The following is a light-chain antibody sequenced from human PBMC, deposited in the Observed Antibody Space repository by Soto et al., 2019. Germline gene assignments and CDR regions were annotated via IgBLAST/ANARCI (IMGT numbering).Light chain of an antibody. Sequence: VAWYQHRPGQAPRLLIYRASTRATGVPARFSGSGSGTEFTLTLRTLQSGDSTVPSSLQHPTLWAIGRGSQVDIK. CDR2: RAS. J-gene: IGKJ3*01. V-gene: IGKV3-15*01. CDR3: LQHPTLWA.